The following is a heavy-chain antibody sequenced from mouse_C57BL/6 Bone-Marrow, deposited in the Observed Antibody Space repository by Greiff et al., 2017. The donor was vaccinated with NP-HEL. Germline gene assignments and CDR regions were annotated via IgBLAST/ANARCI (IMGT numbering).Heavy chain of an antibody. Sequence: EVQLVESGEGLVKPGGSLKLSCAASGFTFSSYAMSWVRQTPEKRLEWVAYISSGGDYIYYADNARNTLYLQMSSLKSEDTAMYYCTRDQVTGSYWYFDVWGTGTTVTVSS. J-gene: IGHJ1*03. CDR2: ISSGGDYI. CDR1: GFTFSSYA. D-gene: IGHD4-1*01. CDR3: TRDQVTGSYWYFDV. V-gene: IGHV5-9-1*02.